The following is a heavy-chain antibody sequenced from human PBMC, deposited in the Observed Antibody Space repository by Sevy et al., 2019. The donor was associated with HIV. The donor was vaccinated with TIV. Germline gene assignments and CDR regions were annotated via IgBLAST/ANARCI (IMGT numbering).Heavy chain of an antibody. CDR1: GFTFDDYG. D-gene: IGHD4-17*01. Sequence: GGSLRLSCAGAGFTFDDYGMNWVRQVPGKGLEWVSGINWNSGSIGYADSVKGRFTISRDNAKNSLYLQMNSLRAEDTALYFCVKDRSYGGNSFDFWGQGTLVTVSS. CDR2: INWNSGSI. J-gene: IGHJ4*02. V-gene: IGHV3-20*04. CDR3: VKDRSYGGNSFDF.